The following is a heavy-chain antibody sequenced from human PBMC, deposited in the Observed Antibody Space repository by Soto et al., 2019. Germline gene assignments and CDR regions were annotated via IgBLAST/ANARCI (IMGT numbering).Heavy chain of an antibody. CDR3: ARVSGILGYCSGGSCYDWFDP. J-gene: IGHJ5*02. Sequence: GASVKVSCKASGYTFTSYGISWVRQAPGQGLEWMGWISAYNGNTNYAQKLQGRVTMTTDTSTSTAYMELRSLRSDDTAVYYCARVSGILGYCSGGSCYDWFDPWGQGTLVTVSS. V-gene: IGHV1-18*01. CDR2: ISAYNGNT. D-gene: IGHD2-15*01. CDR1: GYTFTSYG.